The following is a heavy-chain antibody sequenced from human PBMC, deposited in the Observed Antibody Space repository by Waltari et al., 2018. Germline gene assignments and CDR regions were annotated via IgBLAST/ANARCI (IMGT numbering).Heavy chain of an antibody. V-gene: IGHV4-59*01. D-gene: IGHD1-7*01. CDR2: IYYSGST. CDR3: ARDMELRGGFDY. J-gene: IGHJ4*02. CDR1: GGSISSYY. Sequence: QVQLQESGPGLVKPSETLSLTCTVSGGSISSYYWTWTRQPPGKGLEWIGYIYYSGSTNYNPSLKSRVTISVDTSKNQFSLKLSSVTAADTAVYYCARDMELRGGFDYWGQGTLVTVSS.